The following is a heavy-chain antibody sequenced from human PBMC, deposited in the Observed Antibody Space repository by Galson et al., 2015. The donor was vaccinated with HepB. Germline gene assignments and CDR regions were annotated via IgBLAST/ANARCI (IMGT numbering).Heavy chain of an antibody. V-gene: IGHV1-18*01. D-gene: IGHD3-16*02. CDR3: ARDYDYVWGSYRPRGSYYYYGMDV. Sequence: SVKVSCKASGYTFTSYGISWVRQAPGQGLEWMGWISAYNGNTNYAQKLQGRVTMTTDTSTSTAYMELRSLRSDDTAVYYCARDYDYVWGSYRPRGSYYYYGMDVWGQGTTVTVSS. J-gene: IGHJ6*02. CDR2: ISAYNGNT. CDR1: GYTFTSYG.